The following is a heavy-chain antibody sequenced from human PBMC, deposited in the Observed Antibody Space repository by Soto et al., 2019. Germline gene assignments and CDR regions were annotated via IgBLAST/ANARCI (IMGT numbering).Heavy chain of an antibody. Sequence: GESLKISCKGSGYSFTNYWIGWVRQMPGKGLEWMGIIYPGDSDTRYSPSFQGQVTISADKSITTAYLQWSSLKASDTAMYYCARHKPLTGGVVGAFDIWGQGTMVTVS. CDR1: GYSFTNYW. CDR3: ARHKPLTGGVVGAFDI. CDR2: IYPGDSDT. V-gene: IGHV5-51*01. D-gene: IGHD3-10*01. J-gene: IGHJ3*02.